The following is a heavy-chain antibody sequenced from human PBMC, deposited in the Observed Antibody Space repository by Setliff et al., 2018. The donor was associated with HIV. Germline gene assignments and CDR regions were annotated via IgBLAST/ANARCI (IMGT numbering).Heavy chain of an antibody. CDR1: GYSFGDYW. D-gene: IGHD3-22*01. V-gene: IGHV5-51*01. Sequence: PGESPKISCRGFGYSFGDYWIGWVRQKPGQGLEWMGIIFPSDSDTRVNPSFQGQVTISADRSTYGAFLQWRSLKASDTGMYFCARHRVDTSMLVVKSPGAFDLWGQGTLVTVSS. J-gene: IGHJ3*01. CDR3: ARHRVDTSMLVVKSPGAFDL. CDR2: IFPSDSDT.